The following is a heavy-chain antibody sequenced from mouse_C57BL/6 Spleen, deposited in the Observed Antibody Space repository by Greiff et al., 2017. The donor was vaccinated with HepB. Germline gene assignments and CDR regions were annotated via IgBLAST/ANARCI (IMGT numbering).Heavy chain of an antibody. CDR2: IYPGDGDT. J-gene: IGHJ1*03. D-gene: IGHD1-1*01. Sequence: VQRVESGAELMKPGASVKISCKASGYAFSSYWMNWVKQRPGKGLEWIGQIYPGDGDTNYNGKFKGKATLTADKSSSTAYMQLSSLTSEDSAVYFCARNYGSSRWYFDVWGTGTTVTVSS. CDR3: ARNYGSSRWYFDV. CDR1: GYAFSSYW. V-gene: IGHV1-80*01.